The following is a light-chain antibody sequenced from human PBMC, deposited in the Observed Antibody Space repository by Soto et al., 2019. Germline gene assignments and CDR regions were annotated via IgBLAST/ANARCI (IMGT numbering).Light chain of an antibody. J-gene: IGKJ5*01. CDR1: QNVRSY. V-gene: IGKV3-11*01. CDR2: DAS. CDR3: QQRPNCPTSP. Sequence: EIVLTQSPATLSLSPGERATLSCRASQNVRSYLAWYQQKPGQAPRLLIHDASSRATGIPDRFSGSGSGTDLTLPIVSLEPEVSAVCSCQQRPNCPTSPVGQGPRLEI.